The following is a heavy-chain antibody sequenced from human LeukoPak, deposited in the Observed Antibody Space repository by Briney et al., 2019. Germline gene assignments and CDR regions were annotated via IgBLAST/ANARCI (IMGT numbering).Heavy chain of an antibody. CDR1: GFTFDDYA. D-gene: IGHD4-17*01. CDR3: AKGTYGDYVFGY. V-gene: IGHV3-9*01. J-gene: IGHJ4*02. CDR2: ISWNSGSI. Sequence: PGRSLRLSCAASGFTFDDYAMHWVRHAPGKGLEWVSGISWNSGSIGYADSVKGRFTISRDNSKNTLYLQMNSLRAEDTAVYYCAKGTYGDYVFGYWGQGTRVTVSS.